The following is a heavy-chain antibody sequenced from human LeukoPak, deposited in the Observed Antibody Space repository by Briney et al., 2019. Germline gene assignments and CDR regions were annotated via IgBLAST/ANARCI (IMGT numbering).Heavy chain of an antibody. D-gene: IGHD2-15*01. CDR2: IYSGGNT. CDR3: ARRAGEYSHPYDY. J-gene: IGHJ4*02. Sequence: GGSLGLSCAASGFTFSSYWMHWVRHAPGKGLVWVSFIYSGGNTHYSDSVKGRFTLSRDNSKNTLYLQMNSLRAEDTAIYYCARRAGEYSHPYDYWGQGTLVTVSS. CDR1: GFTFSSYW. V-gene: IGHV3-53*01.